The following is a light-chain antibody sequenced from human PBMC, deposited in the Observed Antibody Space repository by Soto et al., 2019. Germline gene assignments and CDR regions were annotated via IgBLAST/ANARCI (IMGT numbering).Light chain of an antibody. V-gene: IGLV1-40*01. J-gene: IGLJ2*01. Sequence: QSVLTQPPSVSGAPGQRVTISCTGSSSNIGAGYDVHWYQQLPGTAPKLLIYGNSNRPSGVPDRFSGSKSGTSASLAISGLQDEDEAHYYCQSYDSSLTGSVVFGGGTKLTVL. CDR3: QSYDSSLTGSVV. CDR1: SSNIGAGYD. CDR2: GNS.